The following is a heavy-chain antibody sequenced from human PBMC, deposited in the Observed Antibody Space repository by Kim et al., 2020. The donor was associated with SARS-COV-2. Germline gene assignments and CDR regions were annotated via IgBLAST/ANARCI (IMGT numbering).Heavy chain of an antibody. V-gene: IGHV1-18*01. Sequence: NYAQKPQGRVTMTTDTSTSTAYMGLRSLRSDDTAVYYCARDGPRYYGMDVWGQGTTVTVSS. J-gene: IGHJ6*02. CDR3: ARDGPRYYGMDV.